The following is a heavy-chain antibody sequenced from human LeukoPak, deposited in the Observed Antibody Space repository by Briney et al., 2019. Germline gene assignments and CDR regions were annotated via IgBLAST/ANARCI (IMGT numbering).Heavy chain of an antibody. CDR1: GYTISNYV. D-gene: IGHD1-26*01. CDR3: ARDRIGGTYYDY. CDR2: ISVFNGNT. V-gene: IGHV1-18*01. J-gene: IGHJ4*02. Sequence: GASVKVSCKASGYTISNYVFTWVRQAPGQGLEWMGWISVFNGNTKYAQKLQGRVTMTTDTSTSTAYMELRSLTSDDTAVYYCARDRIGGTYYDYWGQGTLVTVSS.